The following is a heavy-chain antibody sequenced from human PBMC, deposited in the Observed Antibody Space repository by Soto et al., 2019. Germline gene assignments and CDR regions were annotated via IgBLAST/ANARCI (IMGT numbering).Heavy chain of an antibody. CDR3: ARGGGILLWFGELIFDY. CDR1: GGTFSSYT. CDR2: IIPILGIA. D-gene: IGHD3-10*01. J-gene: IGHJ4*02. V-gene: IGHV1-69*02. Sequence: QVQLVQSGAEVKKPGSSVKVSCKASGGTFSSYTISWVRQAPGQGLEWMGRIIPILGIANYAQKFQGRVTITADKSTSTAYRELSSLRSEDTAVYYCARGGGILLWFGELIFDYWGQGTLVTVSS.